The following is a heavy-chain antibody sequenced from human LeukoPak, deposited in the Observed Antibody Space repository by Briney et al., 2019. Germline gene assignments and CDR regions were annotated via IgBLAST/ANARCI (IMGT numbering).Heavy chain of an antibody. V-gene: IGHV3-23*01. D-gene: IGHD1-26*01. CDR2: VSGSGAHT. CDR1: GLSVSSNY. J-gene: IGHJ6*03. Sequence: PGGSLRLSCAASGLSVSSNYMTWVRQAPGKGLQWVSAVSGSGAHTYYADSVKGRFTISRDNSRDTLYLQMNSLRAEDTAIYICAKDGGTYPYFLDVWGKGTTVIVSS. CDR3: AKDGGTYPYFLDV.